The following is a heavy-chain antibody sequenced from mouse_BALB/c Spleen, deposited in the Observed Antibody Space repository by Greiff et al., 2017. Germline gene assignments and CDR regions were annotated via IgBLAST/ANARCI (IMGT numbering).Heavy chain of an antibody. V-gene: IGHV5-12-1*01. D-gene: IGHD2-2*01. J-gene: IGHJ4*01. Sequence: EVHLVESGGGLVKPGGSLKLSCAASGFAFSSYDMSWVRQTPEKRLEWVAYISSGGGSTYYPDTVKGRFTISRDNAKNTLYLQMSSLKSEDTAMYYCARRIGYYDAMDDWGQGTSVTVSS. CDR3: ARRIGYYDAMDD. CDR1: GFAFSSYD. CDR2: ISSGGGST.